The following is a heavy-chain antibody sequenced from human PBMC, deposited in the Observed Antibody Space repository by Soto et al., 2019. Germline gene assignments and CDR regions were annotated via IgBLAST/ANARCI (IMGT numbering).Heavy chain of an antibody. J-gene: IGHJ3*02. V-gene: IGHV3-33*01. CDR3: AREDDSWRACDI. Sequence: QVQLVESGGGVVQPERSLRLSCAASGFTFSSSGMHWVRQAPGKGLEWVAVIWYDGSNRYYADSVKGRFTISRENSKNTLYLQMNSLRAEDTAVYYCAREDDSWRACDIWGQGTMVTVSS. CDR2: IWYDGSNR. D-gene: IGHD3-3*01. CDR1: GFTFSSSG.